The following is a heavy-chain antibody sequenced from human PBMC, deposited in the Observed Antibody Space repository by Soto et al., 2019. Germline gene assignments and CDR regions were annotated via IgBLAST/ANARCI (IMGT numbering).Heavy chain of an antibody. J-gene: IGHJ4*02. V-gene: IGHV3-9*01. D-gene: IGHD2-21*02. CDR2: IMWNSDSI. CDR3: AKDLGGVTAALGY. Sequence: EVQLVESGGGLVQPGRSLRLSCAASGFTFNDYAMHWVRQVPGKGLEWVSGIMWNSDSIGYADSVKGRFTISRDNARNSLYLQMNSLRPEDTAFYYCAKDLGGVTAALGYWGQGILVTVSS. CDR1: GFTFNDYA.